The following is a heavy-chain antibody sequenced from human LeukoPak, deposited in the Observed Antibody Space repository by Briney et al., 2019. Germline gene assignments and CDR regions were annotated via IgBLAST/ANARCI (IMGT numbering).Heavy chain of an antibody. CDR1: GFTFNNYA. CDR3: ARDYADYVGYFFFDY. D-gene: IGHD4-17*01. CDR2: ISGGGETT. Sequence: GGSLRLSCAASGFTFNNYAMNWVRQAPGKGLEWVSSISGGGETTHYADSAKGRFIISRDNSQNTLYLQMNSLRAEDTAVYYCARDYADYVGYFFFDYWGQGTLVTVSS. V-gene: IGHV3-23*01. J-gene: IGHJ4*02.